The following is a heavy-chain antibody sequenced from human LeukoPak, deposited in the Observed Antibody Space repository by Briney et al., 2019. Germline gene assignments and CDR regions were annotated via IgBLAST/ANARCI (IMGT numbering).Heavy chain of an antibody. V-gene: IGHV4-61*01. CDR1: GGSVSSGSYY. J-gene: IGHJ4*02. D-gene: IGHD3-10*01. CDR3: ARETSGDLPNTDY. Sequence: SETLSLTCTVSGGSVSSGSYYWSWIRQPPGKGLEWIGYIYYSGGTNYNPSLKSRVTISVDTSKNQFSLKLSSVTAADTAVYYCARETSGDLPNTDYWGQGTLVTVSS. CDR2: IYYSGGT.